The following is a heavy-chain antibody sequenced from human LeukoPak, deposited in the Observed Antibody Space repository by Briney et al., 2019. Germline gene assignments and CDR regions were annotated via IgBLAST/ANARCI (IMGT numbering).Heavy chain of an antibody. CDR3: ARGSITMVRGVIVY. V-gene: IGHV1-8*01. CDR1: GYTFTSYD. D-gene: IGHD3-10*01. Sequence: ASVKVSCKASGYTFTSYDINWVRQAPGQGLEWMGWMNPNSGNTGYAQKFQGRVTMTRNTAISTAYMELSSVRSEDTAVYYCARGSITMVRGVIVYWGQGTLVTVSS. J-gene: IGHJ4*02. CDR2: MNPNSGNT.